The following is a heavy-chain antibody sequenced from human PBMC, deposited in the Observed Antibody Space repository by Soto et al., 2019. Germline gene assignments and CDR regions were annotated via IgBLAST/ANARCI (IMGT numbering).Heavy chain of an antibody. CDR1: GGSISSGGFY. Sequence: QVQLQESGPGLVKPSQTLSLTCTVSGGSISSGGFYWSWIRQHPGKGLEWIGNIYYSGSTYYNPSLKSRVTISLDTSKNQFSLKLSSVTAADTAVYYCARGGDGYNIDYWGQGTLVTVSS. CDR2: IYYSGST. J-gene: IGHJ4*02. D-gene: IGHD5-12*01. CDR3: ARGGDGYNIDY. V-gene: IGHV4-31*03.